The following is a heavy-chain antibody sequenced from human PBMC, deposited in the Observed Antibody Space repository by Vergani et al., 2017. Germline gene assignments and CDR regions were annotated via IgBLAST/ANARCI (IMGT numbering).Heavy chain of an antibody. J-gene: IGHJ6*03. CDR2: LFYGATA. D-gene: IGHD6-13*01. CDR3: ARHKEQLVPGDYYYYYYMDV. CDR1: GDSISSRNCY. Sequence: QVQLQESGPGLVKPSETLSLTCTVSGDSISSRNCYWGWIRQPPGKGLEWIGSLFYGATAYYNPSLKSRVTISVDTSKNQFSLKLNSVTAADTAVYYCARHKEQLVPGDYYYYYYMDVWGKGTTVTVSS. V-gene: IGHV4-39*01.